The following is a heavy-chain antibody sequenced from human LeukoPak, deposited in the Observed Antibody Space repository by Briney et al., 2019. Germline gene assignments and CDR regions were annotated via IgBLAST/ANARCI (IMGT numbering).Heavy chain of an antibody. CDR3: ARGGSSSPLGGWFDP. J-gene: IGHJ5*02. Sequence: PGGSLRLSCAVSGFTFSSYSMNWVRQAPGKGLEWVSSISSSSSYIYYADSVKGRFTISRDNAKNSLYLQMNSLRAEDTAVYYCARGGSSSPLGGWFDPWGQGTLVTVSS. V-gene: IGHV3-21*01. D-gene: IGHD6-13*01. CDR1: GFTFSSYS. CDR2: ISSSSSYI.